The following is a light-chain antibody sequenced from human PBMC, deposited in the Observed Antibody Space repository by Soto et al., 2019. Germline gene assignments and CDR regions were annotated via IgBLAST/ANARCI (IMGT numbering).Light chain of an antibody. V-gene: IGLV2-14*01. J-gene: IGLJ1*01. CDR3: DSYSSGSSYV. Sequence: GLSQPASVSGSSGQSSTTSCNGTSSDKGGYIYVSWYQQHPGKAPKLMIYDVSYRPSGVSDRFSGSKSGNTASLTISWLQSEDEADYYCDSYSSGSSYVFGTGTKVTVL. CDR2: DVS. CDR1: SSDKGGYIY.